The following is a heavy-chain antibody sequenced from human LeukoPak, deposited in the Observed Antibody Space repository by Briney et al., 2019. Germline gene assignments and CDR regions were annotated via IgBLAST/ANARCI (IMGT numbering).Heavy chain of an antibody. D-gene: IGHD3-22*01. CDR2: IYYSGST. Sequence: SETLSLTCTVSGGSISSGDYYWSWICQPPGKGLEWIGYIYYSGSTYYNPSLKSRVTISVDTSKNQFSLKLSSVTAADTAVYYCARAVDGDSSGYSIDYWGQGTLVTVSS. CDR1: GGSISSGDYY. CDR3: ARAVDGDSSGYSIDY. V-gene: IGHV4-30-4*08. J-gene: IGHJ4*02.